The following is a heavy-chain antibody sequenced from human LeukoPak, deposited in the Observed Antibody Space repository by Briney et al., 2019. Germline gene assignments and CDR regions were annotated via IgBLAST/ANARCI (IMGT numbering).Heavy chain of an antibody. CDR1: GYTFVNYD. D-gene: IGHD3-9*01. J-gene: IGHJ6*03. CDR2: MNPTSGNT. V-gene: IGHV1-8*01. CDR3: ARSGHVLRYFDWLSRLYYYYMDV. Sequence: ASVKVSCKASGYTFVNYDINWVRQATGQGLEWMGWMNPTSGNTGYAQKLQGRVSMTRDTSISTAYMELSSLRSEDTAVYYCARSGHVLRYFDWLSRLYYYYMDVWGKGTTVTISS.